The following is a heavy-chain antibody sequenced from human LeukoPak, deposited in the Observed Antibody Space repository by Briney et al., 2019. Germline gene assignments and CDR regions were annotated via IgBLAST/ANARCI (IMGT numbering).Heavy chain of an antibody. J-gene: IGHJ4*02. Sequence: SVKVSCKASGGTFSSYAISWVRQAPGQGLEWMGRIIPIFGTANYAQKFQGRVTITTDESTSTAYMELSSLRSEDTAVYYCASEVHRYCSGGSCYFNDWGQGTLATVSS. CDR3: ASEVHRYCSGGSCYFND. CDR1: GGTFSSYA. D-gene: IGHD2-15*01. CDR2: IIPIFGTA. V-gene: IGHV1-69*05.